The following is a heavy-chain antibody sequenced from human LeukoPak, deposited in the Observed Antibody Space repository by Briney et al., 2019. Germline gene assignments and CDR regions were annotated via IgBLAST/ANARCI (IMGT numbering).Heavy chain of an antibody. J-gene: IGHJ4*02. CDR3: VSGTQLWHGGY. Sequence: GGSLRLSCAASGFTVSSTYMSWVRQAPGKGLEWVSVYSGGTTYYADSVKGRLTISRDNSKNTLYLQMNSLRAEDTAVYYCVSGTQLWHGGYWGQGTLVTVSS. V-gene: IGHV3-66*02. D-gene: IGHD5-18*01. CDR1: GFTVSSTY. CDR2: YSGGTT.